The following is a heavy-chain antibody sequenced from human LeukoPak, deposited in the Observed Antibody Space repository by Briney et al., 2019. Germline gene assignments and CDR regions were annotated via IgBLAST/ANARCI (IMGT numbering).Heavy chain of an antibody. Sequence: PGGSLRLSCAASGFTFSSYGMHWVRQAPGKGLEWVAVISYDGSNKYYADSVKGRFTISRDNSKNTLYLQMNSLRAEGTAVYYCANDFASYSPFDYWGQGTLVTASS. CDR1: GFTFSSYG. V-gene: IGHV3-30*18. CDR2: ISYDGSNK. D-gene: IGHD2-15*01. J-gene: IGHJ4*02. CDR3: ANDFASYSPFDY.